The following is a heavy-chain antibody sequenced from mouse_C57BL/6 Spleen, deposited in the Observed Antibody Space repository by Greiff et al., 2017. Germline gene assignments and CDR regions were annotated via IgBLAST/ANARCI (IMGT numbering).Heavy chain of an antibody. D-gene: IGHD3-3*01. V-gene: IGHV1-82*01. CDR3: AREGTAQFAY. CDR2: IYPGDGDT. Sequence: QVQLQQSGPELVKPGASVKISCTASGFAFSSSWMNWVQQRPETGLEWIGRIYPGDGDTNYTGKFKGQATLTADKSSSTAYMQLRSLTSEDSAVYFCAREGTAQFAYWGQGTLVTVSA. CDR1: GFAFSSSW. J-gene: IGHJ3*01.